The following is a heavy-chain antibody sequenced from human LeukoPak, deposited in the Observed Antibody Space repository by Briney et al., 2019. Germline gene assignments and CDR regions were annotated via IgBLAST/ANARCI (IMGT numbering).Heavy chain of an antibody. V-gene: IGHV4-30-2*01. CDR1: GGSISSGGCS. J-gene: IGHJ5*02. CDR3: ARGFFVRENPGSWFDP. Sequence: PSETLSLTCAVSGGSISSGGCSWNWIRQPPGKGLEWIGYIYHTGNTFHNPSLKSRVTISVDRSKNQFSLRLTSETAADAAVYYCARGFFVRENPGSWFDPWGQGTLVTVSP. D-gene: IGHD3-10*02. CDR2: IYHTGNT.